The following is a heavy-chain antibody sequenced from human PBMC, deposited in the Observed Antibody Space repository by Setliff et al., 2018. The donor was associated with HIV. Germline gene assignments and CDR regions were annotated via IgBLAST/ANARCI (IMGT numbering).Heavy chain of an antibody. CDR2: ISGSGGST. CDR1: GFTFSSYA. Sequence: GGSLRLSCAASGFTFSSYAMSWVRQAPGKGLEWVSAISGSGGSTYYADSVKGRFTISRDNSKNTLYLQMNSLRAEDTAVYYCASSHASGSSYVYYFDYWGQGTLVTVSS. D-gene: IGHD1-26*01. V-gene: IGHV3-23*01. J-gene: IGHJ4*02. CDR3: ASSHASGSSYVYYFDY.